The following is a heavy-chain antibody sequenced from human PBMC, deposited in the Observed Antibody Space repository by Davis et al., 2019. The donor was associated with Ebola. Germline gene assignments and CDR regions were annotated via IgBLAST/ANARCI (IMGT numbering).Heavy chain of an antibody. CDR1: GFTFSSYA. V-gene: IGHV3-74*01. CDR3: ARDLGGVGSH. D-gene: IGHD3-16*01. CDR2: TNTDGSTT. J-gene: IGHJ4*02. Sequence: GESLKISCAASGFTFSSYAMSWVRQAPGKGPVWVSRTNTDGSTTNYADSVKGRFTISRENTKNTLYLQMSSLRAEDTAVYYCARDLGGVGSHWGQGILVTVSS.